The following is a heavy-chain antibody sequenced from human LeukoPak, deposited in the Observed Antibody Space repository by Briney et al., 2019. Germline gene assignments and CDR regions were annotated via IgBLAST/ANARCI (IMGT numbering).Heavy chain of an antibody. CDR2: IYPGDSDT. CDR3: ARAPGYCSSTSCYTFPNYYYGMDV. V-gene: IGHV5-51*01. CDR1: GYSFTSYW. J-gene: IGHJ6*02. D-gene: IGHD2-2*02. Sequence: KDGESLKISCKGSGYSFTSYWIGWVRQLPGKGLEWMGIIYPGDSDTRYSPSFQGQVTISADKSISTAYLQWSSLKASDTAMYYCARAPGYCSSTSCYTFPNYYYGMDVWGRGTTVTVSS.